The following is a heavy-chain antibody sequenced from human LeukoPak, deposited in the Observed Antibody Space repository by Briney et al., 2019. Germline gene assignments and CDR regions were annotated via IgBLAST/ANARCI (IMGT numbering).Heavy chain of an antibody. CDR3: ASPKDSSGYYPYYYYYMDV. D-gene: IGHD3-22*01. J-gene: IGHJ6*03. Sequence: SETLSLTCTVSGYSISSGYYWGWIRQPPGKGLEWIGSIYHSGSTYYNPSLKSRVTISVDTSKNQFSLKLSSVTAADTAVYYCASPKDSSGYYPYYYYYMDVWGKGTTVTVSS. CDR1: GYSISSGYY. CDR2: IYHSGST. V-gene: IGHV4-38-2*02.